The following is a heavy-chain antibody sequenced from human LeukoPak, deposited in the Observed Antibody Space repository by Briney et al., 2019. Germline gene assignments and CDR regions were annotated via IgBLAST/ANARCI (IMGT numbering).Heavy chain of an antibody. CDR3: ARERWFYFEY. D-gene: IGHD2-15*01. V-gene: IGHV3-11*04. Sequence: GGSLRLSCAASGFTFSDYYMSWIRQAPGKGLEWVSYISSSGDSKVYADSVKGRFTISRDNAKNSLRLHLTSLRAEDTAVYYCARERWFYFEYWGQGMLVTVSS. CDR2: ISSSGDSK. CDR1: GFTFSDYY. J-gene: IGHJ4*02.